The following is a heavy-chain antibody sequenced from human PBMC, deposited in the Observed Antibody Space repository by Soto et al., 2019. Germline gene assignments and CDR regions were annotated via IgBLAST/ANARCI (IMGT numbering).Heavy chain of an antibody. Sequence: QVQLVESGGGVVQPGRSLRLSCAASGFTFSSYGMHWVRQAPGKWLEWVAVIWFAGRNEHYADSLKGRFTISRDNAKNTLYLQMNSLRADDTAVYYCARDGELLEYYSHDMDVWGKGTTVTVSS. D-gene: IGHD3-10*01. V-gene: IGHV3-33*01. J-gene: IGHJ6*03. CDR1: GFTFSSYG. CDR3: ARDGELLEYYSHDMDV. CDR2: IWFAGRNE.